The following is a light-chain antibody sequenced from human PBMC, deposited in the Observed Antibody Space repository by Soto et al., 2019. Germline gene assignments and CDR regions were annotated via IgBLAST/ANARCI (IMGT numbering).Light chain of an antibody. CDR3: VSYTDTDTLV. CDR1: SSNIGAGYD. V-gene: IGLV1-40*01. Sequence: QSVLTQPPSVSGAPGQRVTISCSGSSSNIGAGYDVQWYRQFPGTAPKLIIYANSDRPSGVPDRFSGSRSGNTASLTISGLQPDDEGDYFCVSYTDTDTLVFGTGTKLTVL. CDR2: ANS. J-gene: IGLJ1*01.